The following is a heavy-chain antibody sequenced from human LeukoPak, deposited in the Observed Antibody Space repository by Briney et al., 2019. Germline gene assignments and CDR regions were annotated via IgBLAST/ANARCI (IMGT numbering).Heavy chain of an antibody. CDR2: IYSGGST. CDR3: AELGITMIGGV. J-gene: IGHJ6*04. Sequence: QTGGSLRLSCAASGFTVSSNYMSWVRQAPGKGLEWVSVIYSGGSTYYADSVKGRFTISRDNAKNSLYLQRNSLRAEDTAVYYCAELGITMIGGVWGKGTTVTISS. D-gene: IGHD3-10*02. CDR1: GFTVSSNY. V-gene: IGHV3-53*01.